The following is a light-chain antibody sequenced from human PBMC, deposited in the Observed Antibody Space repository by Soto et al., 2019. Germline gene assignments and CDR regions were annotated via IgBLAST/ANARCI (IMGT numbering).Light chain of an antibody. J-gene: IGKJ1*01. V-gene: IGKV1-5*01. Sequence: DIQMTQSPSTLSASVGDRVTITCRASQSISSWLAWYQQKPGKAPKLLIHAASSLETGVPSRFSGSGSGTEFTLTISSLQPDEFASYYCQQYYIYPWTFGQGTKVDIK. CDR2: AAS. CDR1: QSISSW. CDR3: QQYYIYPWT.